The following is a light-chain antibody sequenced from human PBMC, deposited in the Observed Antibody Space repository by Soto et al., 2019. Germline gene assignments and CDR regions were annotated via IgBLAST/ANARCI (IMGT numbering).Light chain of an antibody. J-gene: IGKJ1*01. CDR3: QQCATSPLT. CDR2: DAS. CDR1: QSVGNNY. V-gene: IGKV3-20*01. Sequence: PGERATLSCRASQSVGNNYVAWYQQKPGQAPRLLIHDASSRATGIPDRFSGSGSGTDFTLTISRLEPEDFAVYFCQQCATSPLTFGQGTRVDIK.